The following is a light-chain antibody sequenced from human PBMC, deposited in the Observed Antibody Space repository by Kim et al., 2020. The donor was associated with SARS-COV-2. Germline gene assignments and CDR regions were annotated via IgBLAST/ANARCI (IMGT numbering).Light chain of an antibody. V-gene: IGKV3-15*01. CDR1: QSVSSA. J-gene: IGKJ2*01. CDR3: QQYHYWPFT. Sequence: SVSPGERATLSCRASQSVSSAFAWYQQKPGRPPRLLIYGASTRATGVPARFSGSGSGTEFTLTISSLQSEDFAVYYCQQYHYWPFTFGQGTKLEI. CDR2: GAS.